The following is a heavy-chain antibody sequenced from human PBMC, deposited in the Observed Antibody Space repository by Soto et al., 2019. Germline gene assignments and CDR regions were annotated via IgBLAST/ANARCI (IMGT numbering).Heavy chain of an antibody. Sequence: GGSLRLSCAASGFTFSSYSMNWVRQAPGKGLEWVSSISSSSSYIYYADSVKGRFTISRDNAKNSLYLQMNSLRAEDTAVYYCARVSGTAMVTAEWGYWGQGTLVTVSS. D-gene: IGHD5-18*01. CDR1: GFTFSSYS. CDR2: ISSSSSYI. V-gene: IGHV3-21*01. CDR3: ARVSGTAMVTAEWGY. J-gene: IGHJ4*02.